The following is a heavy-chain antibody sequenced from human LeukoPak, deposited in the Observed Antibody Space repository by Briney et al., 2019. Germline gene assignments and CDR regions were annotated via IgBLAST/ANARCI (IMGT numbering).Heavy chain of an antibody. V-gene: IGHV1-18*01. CDR2: ISAYNGNT. Sequence: ASVKVSCKASGYTFASYGISWVRQAPGQGLEWMGWISAYNGNTNYAQKLQGRVTMTTDTSTSTAYMELRSLRSDDTAVYYCARAARQQLLPDYWGQGTLVTVSS. D-gene: IGHD6-13*01. CDR1: GYTFASYG. CDR3: ARAARQQLLPDY. J-gene: IGHJ4*02.